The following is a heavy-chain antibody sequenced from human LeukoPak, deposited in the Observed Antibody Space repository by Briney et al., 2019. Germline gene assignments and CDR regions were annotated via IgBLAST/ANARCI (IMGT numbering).Heavy chain of an antibody. D-gene: IGHD3-9*01. Sequence: ASVKVSCKASGGTFSSYAISWVRQAPGQGLEWMGGIIPIFGTANYAQKFQGRVTMTTDTSTSTAYMELRSLRSDDTAVYYCARAMYYDILTGYYLPNNWFDPWGQGTLVTVSS. V-gene: IGHV1-69*05. CDR1: GGTFSSYA. J-gene: IGHJ5*02. CDR3: ARAMYYDILTGYYLPNNWFDP. CDR2: IIPIFGTA.